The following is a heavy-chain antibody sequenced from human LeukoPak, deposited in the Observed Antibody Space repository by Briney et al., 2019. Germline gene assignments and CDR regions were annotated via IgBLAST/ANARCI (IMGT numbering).Heavy chain of an antibody. CDR3: ARVGIQLWTHTFDP. CDR1: GGSISSGDYY. Sequence: SQTLSLTCTVSGGSISSGDYYWSWIRQPPGKGLEWIGYIYYSGSTNYNPSLKSRVTISVDTSKNQFSLKLSSVTAADTAVYYCARVGIQLWTHTFDPWGQGTLVTVSS. V-gene: IGHV4-30-4*01. J-gene: IGHJ5*02. CDR2: IYYSGST. D-gene: IGHD5-18*01.